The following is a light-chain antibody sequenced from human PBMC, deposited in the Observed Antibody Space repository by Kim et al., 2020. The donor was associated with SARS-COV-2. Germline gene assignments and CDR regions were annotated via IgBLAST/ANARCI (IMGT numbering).Light chain of an antibody. CDR3: AAWDDSLSGPV. V-gene: IGLV1-47*01. J-gene: IGLJ3*02. CDR2: RYN. CDR1: SSNIGSNY. Sequence: ELTQPPSASGTPGQRVTISCSGSSSNIGSNYVYWYQQLPGTAPKLLIYRYNQRPSGVPDRFSGSKSGTSASLAISGLRSEDEADYYCAAWDDSLSGPVFGGGTQLTVL.